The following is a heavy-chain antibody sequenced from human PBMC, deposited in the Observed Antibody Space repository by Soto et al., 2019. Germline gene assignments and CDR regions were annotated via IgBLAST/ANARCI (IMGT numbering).Heavy chain of an antibody. D-gene: IGHD3-22*01. J-gene: IGHJ5*02. CDR3: ARQPYDSSGYYYGA. CDR1: AGSISRSNYY. V-gene: IGHV4-39*01. Sequence: QLQLQESGPGLVKPSETLYLTCTVSAGSISRSNYYWGWIRQPPEKGLEWIGSMYSSGNTYYNPSLQRRVTISVDTSKNQLSLKLTSVTAADTAVYYCARQPYDSSGYYYGAWGQGTLVTVSS. CDR2: MYSSGNT.